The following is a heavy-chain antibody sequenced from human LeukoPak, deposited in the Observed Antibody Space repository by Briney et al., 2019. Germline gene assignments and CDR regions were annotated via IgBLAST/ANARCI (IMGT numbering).Heavy chain of an antibody. Sequence: GASVKVSCKASGGTFSSYAISWVRQAPGQGLEWMGRIIPILGIANYAQKFQGRVTITADKSMSTAYMELSSLRSEDTAVYYCAREGCTNGVCLNWFDPWGQGTLVTVSS. CDR3: AREGCTNGVCLNWFDP. J-gene: IGHJ5*02. V-gene: IGHV1-69*04. CDR1: GGTFSSYA. D-gene: IGHD2-8*01. CDR2: IIPILGIA.